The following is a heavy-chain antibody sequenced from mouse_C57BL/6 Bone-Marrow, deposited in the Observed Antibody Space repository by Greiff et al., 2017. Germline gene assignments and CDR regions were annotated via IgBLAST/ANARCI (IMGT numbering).Heavy chain of an antibody. D-gene: IGHD2-2*01. J-gene: IGHJ3*01. CDR2: INPNNGGT. CDR1: GYTFTDYY. CDR3: AVTSFAY. V-gene: IGHV1-26*01. Sequence: VQLQQSGPELVKPGASVKISCKASGYTFTDYYMNWVKQSHGKSLEWIGDINPNNGGTSYNQKFKGKATLTVDKSSSTAYMERRSLTSEDSAVYYCAVTSFAYWGQGTLVTVSA.